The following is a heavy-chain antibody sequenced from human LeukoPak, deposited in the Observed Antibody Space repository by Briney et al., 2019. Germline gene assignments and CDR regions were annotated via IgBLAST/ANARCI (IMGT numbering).Heavy chain of an antibody. J-gene: IGHJ3*02. CDR3: AREEQLVVWQAFDI. CDR1: GGSISSSNYY. Sequence: KPSETLSLTCTVSGGSISSSNYYWGWIRQPPGKGLEWIGSIYYSGSTYYNPSLKSRVTISVDTSKNQFSLKLSSVTAADTAVYYCAREEQLVVWQAFDIWGQGTMVTVSS. CDR2: IYYSGST. V-gene: IGHV4-39*07. D-gene: IGHD6-13*01.